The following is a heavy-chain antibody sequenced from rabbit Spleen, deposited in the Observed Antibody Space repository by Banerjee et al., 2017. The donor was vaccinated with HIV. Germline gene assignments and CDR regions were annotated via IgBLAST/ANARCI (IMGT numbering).Heavy chain of an antibody. CDR2: IYAAKGST. J-gene: IGHJ3*01. Sequence: LVESGGGLVKPGGSLRLSCKASGFDFGNYGVTWVRQAPGKGLEWIGIIYAAKGSTDYASWVNGRFTISSDNAQSTVDLKLTSLTPADTATYFCARAIVPWLGLTRLDLWGPGTLVTVS. V-gene: IGHV1S47*01. D-gene: IGHD4-1*01. CDR1: GFDFGNYG. CDR3: ARAIVPWLGLTRLDL.